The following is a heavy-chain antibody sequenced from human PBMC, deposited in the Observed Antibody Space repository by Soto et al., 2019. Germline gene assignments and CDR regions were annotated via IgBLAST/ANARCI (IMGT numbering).Heavy chain of an antibody. CDR3: ARDGYYCSSTSCYEWFDP. J-gene: IGHJ5*02. CDR1: GYTFTSYG. Sequence: ASVKVSCKASGYTFTSYGISWVRQAPGQGLEWMGWISAYNGNTNYAQKLQGRVTMTADTSTSTAYMELRSLRSDDTAVYYCARDGYYCSSTSCYEWFDPWGQGTLVTVSS. V-gene: IGHV1-18*01. D-gene: IGHD2-2*01. CDR2: ISAYNGNT.